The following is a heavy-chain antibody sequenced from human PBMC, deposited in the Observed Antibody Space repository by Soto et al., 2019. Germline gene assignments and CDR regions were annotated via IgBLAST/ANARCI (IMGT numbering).Heavy chain of an antibody. Sequence: GGSLRLSCAASGFTFDDYGMSWVRQAPGKGLEWVSGINWNGGSTGYADSVKGRFTISRDNAKNSLYLQMNSLRAEDTALYHCARDKGTKPYYMDVWGKGTTVTVSS. V-gene: IGHV3-20*01. J-gene: IGHJ6*03. CDR2: INWNGGST. CDR3: ARDKGTKPYYMDV. CDR1: GFTFDDYG.